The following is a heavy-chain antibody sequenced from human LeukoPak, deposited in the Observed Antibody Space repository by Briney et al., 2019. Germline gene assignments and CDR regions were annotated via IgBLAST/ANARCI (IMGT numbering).Heavy chain of an antibody. Sequence: SVKVSCKASGGTFSSYAISWVRQAPGLGLEWMGGIIPIFGTANYAQKFQGRVTITADESTSTAYMELSSLRSEDTAVYYCARDAPYYDFWSGWTRYYYYGMDVWGQGTTVTVSS. V-gene: IGHV1-69*01. D-gene: IGHD3-3*01. CDR3: ARDAPYYDFWSGWTRYYYYGMDV. CDR1: GGTFSSYA. CDR2: IIPIFGTA. J-gene: IGHJ6*02.